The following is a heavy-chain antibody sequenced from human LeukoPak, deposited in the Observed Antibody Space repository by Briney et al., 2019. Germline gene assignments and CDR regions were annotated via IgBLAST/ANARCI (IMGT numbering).Heavy chain of an antibody. CDR1: GFTFSSYA. CDR3: AKDGYSGYDAFDI. CDR2: ISDNGGNT. D-gene: IGHD5-12*01. V-gene: IGHV3-23*01. J-gene: IGHJ3*02. Sequence: GGSLRLSCAASGFTFSSYAMSWVRQIPGKGLEWVSGISDNGGNTYYADSVKGRFTISRDNSKNTLYLQMNSLRAEDTALYYCAKDGYSGYDAFDIWGQGTMVTVSS.